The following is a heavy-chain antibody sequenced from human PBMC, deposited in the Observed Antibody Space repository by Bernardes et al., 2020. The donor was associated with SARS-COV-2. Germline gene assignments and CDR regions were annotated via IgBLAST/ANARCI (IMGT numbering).Heavy chain of an antibody. J-gene: IGHJ6*02. CDR3: ARVPWSRYYYGSGRYYYYSSGMDV. CDR1: GGSISSYY. CDR2: IYYSGST. D-gene: IGHD3-10*01. Sequence: SEALSLTCTVSGGSISSYYWSWIRQPPGKGLEWIGYIYYSGSTNYNPSLKSRVTISVDTSKNQFSLKLSSVTAADPAVYYCARVPWSRYYYGSGRYYYYSSGMDVWGQGTTVTVSS. V-gene: IGHV4-59*01.